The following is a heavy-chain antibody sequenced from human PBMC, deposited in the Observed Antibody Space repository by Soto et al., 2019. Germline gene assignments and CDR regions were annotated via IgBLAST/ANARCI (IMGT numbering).Heavy chain of an antibody. J-gene: IGHJ6*01. Sequence: PGGSLRLSCAASGFTFSSYGMHWVRQAPGKGLEWVAVISYDGSNKYYADSVKGRFTISRDNSKNTLYLQMNSLRAEDTAVYYCAKGYNYDFWSGYYTSYYGMDVWGQGTTVTVSS. CDR1: GFTFSSYG. CDR3: AKGYNYDFWSGYYTSYYGMDV. D-gene: IGHD3-3*01. CDR2: ISYDGSNK. V-gene: IGHV3-30*18.